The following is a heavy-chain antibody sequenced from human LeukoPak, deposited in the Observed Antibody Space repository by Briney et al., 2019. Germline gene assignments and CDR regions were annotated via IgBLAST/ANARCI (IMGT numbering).Heavy chain of an antibody. Sequence: GGSLRLSCAASGFXVSNKYMSWVRQAPGRGLEWVSVIYSGGSTYYADSVKGRFSISRDKSKNTLYLQMNSLRAEDTALYYCAREMYCSGGSCYGDAFDIWGQGTMVTVSS. CDR2: IYSGGST. CDR1: GFXVSNKY. CDR3: AREMYCSGGSCYGDAFDI. D-gene: IGHD2-15*01. V-gene: IGHV3-66*01. J-gene: IGHJ3*02.